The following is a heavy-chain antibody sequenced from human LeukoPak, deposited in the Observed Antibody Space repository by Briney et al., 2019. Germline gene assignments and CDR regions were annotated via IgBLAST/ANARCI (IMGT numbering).Heavy chain of an antibody. D-gene: IGHD3-22*01. J-gene: IGHJ4*02. CDR2: INHSGST. Sequence: PSETLSLTCAVYGGSFSGYYWSWIRQPPGKGLEWIGEINHSGSTNYNPSLKSRVTISVDTSENQFSLKLSSVTAADTAVYYCARGYTYYYDSSGPFDYWGQGTLVTVSS. CDR3: ARGYTYYYDSSGPFDY. CDR1: GGSFSGYY. V-gene: IGHV4-34*01.